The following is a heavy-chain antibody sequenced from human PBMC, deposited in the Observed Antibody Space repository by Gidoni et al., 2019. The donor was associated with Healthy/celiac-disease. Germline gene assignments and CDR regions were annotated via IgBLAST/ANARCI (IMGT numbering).Heavy chain of an antibody. CDR2: IKSKTYGGTT. V-gene: IGHV3-15*01. Sequence: EVQLVESGGGLVKPGGSLRISCAASGFTISNAWMSWVRQAPGKGLEWVGRIKSKTYGGTTEYAAPVKGRFTISRDDSKNMLYLQMNSLKTEDTAVYYCTTDQSEQHLKGYWGQGTLVTVSS. CDR3: TTDQSEQHLKGY. D-gene: IGHD6-13*01. J-gene: IGHJ4*02. CDR1: GFTISNAW.